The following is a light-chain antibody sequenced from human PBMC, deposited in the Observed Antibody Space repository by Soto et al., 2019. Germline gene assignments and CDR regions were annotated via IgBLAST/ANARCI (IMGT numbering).Light chain of an antibody. CDR1: SSDVGGYNY. V-gene: IGLV2-14*01. CDR2: DVS. J-gene: IGLJ2*01. Sequence: QSALTQPASVSGSPGQSITISCTGTSSDVGGYNYVSWYQQHPGKAPKLMIYDVSNRPSGVSNRFSGSKSGNTASLTISGLQAEDKADYYCSSYTSSSPLVFGGGTKLTVL. CDR3: SSYTSSSPLV.